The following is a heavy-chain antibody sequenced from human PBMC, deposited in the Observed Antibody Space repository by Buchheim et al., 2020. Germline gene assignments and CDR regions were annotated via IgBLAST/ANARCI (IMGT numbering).Heavy chain of an antibody. CDR2: ISGSGGST. V-gene: IGHV3-23*01. J-gene: IGHJ6*02. D-gene: IGHD2-2*01. CDR1: GFTFSSYA. CDR3: AKSWGTSYNNHYYYYGMDV. Sequence: EVQLLESGGDLVQPGGSLRLSCAASGFTFSSYAMSWVRQAPGKGLEWVSAISGSGGSTYYADSVKGRFTISRDNSKNTLYLQMNSLRAEDTAVYYCAKSWGTSYNNHYYYYGMDVWGQETT.